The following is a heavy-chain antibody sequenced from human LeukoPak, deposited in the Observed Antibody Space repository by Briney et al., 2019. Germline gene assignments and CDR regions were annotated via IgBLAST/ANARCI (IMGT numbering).Heavy chain of an antibody. V-gene: IGHV1-69*13. D-gene: IGHD2-2*02. Sequence: ASVKVSCRASGGTFSSYAISWVRQAPGQGLEWMGGIIPIFGTANYAQKFQGRVTITADESTSTAYMELRSLRSDDTAVYYCARDTGPAAIGYYGMDVWGQGTTVTVSS. J-gene: IGHJ6*02. CDR3: ARDTGPAAIGYYGMDV. CDR2: IIPIFGTA. CDR1: GGTFSSYA.